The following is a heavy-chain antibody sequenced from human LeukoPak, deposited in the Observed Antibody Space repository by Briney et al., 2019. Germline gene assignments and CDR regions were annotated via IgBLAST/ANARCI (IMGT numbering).Heavy chain of an antibody. Sequence: PGGSLRLSSAASGFSVSSNYMSWVRQAPGKGLEWVSVIYIGGSTYYADSVKGRFTISRDNSKNTLYLQMNSLRAEDTAVYYCASGYYGITYWGQGTLVTVSS. J-gene: IGHJ4*02. CDR3: ASGYYGITY. CDR2: IYIGGST. CDR1: GFSVSSNY. D-gene: IGHD3-10*01. V-gene: IGHV3-53*01.